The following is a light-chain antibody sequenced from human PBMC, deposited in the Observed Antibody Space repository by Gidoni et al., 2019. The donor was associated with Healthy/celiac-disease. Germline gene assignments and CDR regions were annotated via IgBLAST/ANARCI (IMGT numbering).Light chain of an antibody. Sequence: EIVMTQSPATLSVSPGERATLSGRASQSVSSNLAWYQQKPGQAPRLLIYGASTRATGIPARFSGSGSGTEFTLTISSLQSEDFAVYYCQQYNNWPPVTFXXXTRLEIK. CDR3: QQYNNWPPVT. V-gene: IGKV3-15*01. J-gene: IGKJ5*01. CDR2: GAS. CDR1: QSVSSN.